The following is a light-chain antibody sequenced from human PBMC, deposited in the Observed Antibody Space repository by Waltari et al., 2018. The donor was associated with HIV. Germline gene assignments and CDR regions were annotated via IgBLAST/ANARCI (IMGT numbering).Light chain of an antibody. Sequence: DIVLTQSPVTLSLSPGERATLSCRASQSVSSSLAWYQQKPGQAPRLLIYDASNRASGIPARFSGSGSGTDFTLTISTLEPEDFAVYYCQQRSSCLHTFGQGTKLEIK. CDR3: QQRSSCLHT. CDR2: DAS. V-gene: IGKV3-11*01. CDR1: QSVSSS. J-gene: IGKJ2*01.